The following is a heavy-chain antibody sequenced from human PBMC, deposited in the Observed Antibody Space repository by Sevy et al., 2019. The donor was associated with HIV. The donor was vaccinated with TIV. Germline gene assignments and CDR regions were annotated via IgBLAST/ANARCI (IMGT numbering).Heavy chain of an antibody. V-gene: IGHV4-30-4*01. D-gene: IGHD2-2*03. J-gene: IGHJ4*02. CDR1: GGSIGSSDSY. Sequence: SETLSLTCSVSGGSIGSSDSYWSWIRQTPGKGLEWIGYIHYSGGPYYNPFLKSRVAMSVDTSERQFSLRLSFMTAADTAVYYCANKRGYSHGPFDFWGQGALVTVSS. CDR2: IHYSGGP. CDR3: ANKRGYSHGPFDF.